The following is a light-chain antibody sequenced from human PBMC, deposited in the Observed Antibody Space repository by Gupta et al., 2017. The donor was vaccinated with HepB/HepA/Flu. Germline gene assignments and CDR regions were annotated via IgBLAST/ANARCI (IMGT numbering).Light chain of an antibody. V-gene: IGKV3-20*01. CDR1: QSISSSY. CDR2: GAS. Sequence: EIVLTQSPATRSLSPGERGTLSCRARQSISSSYLAWYQQKPGQAPRLLIYGASSRAAGVPDRFSGSGSGKEFSLPISRLEPEDFAVYFCQQNGKSPWTFGQGTKVEI. J-gene: IGKJ1*01. CDR3: QQNGKSPWT.